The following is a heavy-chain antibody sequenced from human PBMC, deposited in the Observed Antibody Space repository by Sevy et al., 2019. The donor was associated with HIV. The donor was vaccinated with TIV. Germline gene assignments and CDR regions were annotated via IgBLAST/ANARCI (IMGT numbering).Heavy chain of an antibody. D-gene: IGHD6-13*01. V-gene: IGHV3-23*01. J-gene: IGHJ4*02. CDR3: AKAPYSSTWSYFDY. CDR1: GFTFSSSA. Sequence: GGSLRLSCTASGFTFSSSAMTWVRQAPVKGLEWVSTITGSSDTTYSADSVRGRFTVSRDNSKNTLYLQMNSLRPEDTAVYYCAKAPYSSTWSYFDYWGQGTLVTVSS. CDR2: ITGSSDTT.